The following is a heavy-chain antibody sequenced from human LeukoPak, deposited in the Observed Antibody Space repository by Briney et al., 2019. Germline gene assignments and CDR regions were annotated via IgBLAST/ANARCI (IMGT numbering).Heavy chain of an antibody. D-gene: IGHD2-21*02. CDR1: GFTFSRYS. CDR2: ISSNGGST. CDR3: TTSLPHVVDVTTSDGGN. V-gene: IGHV3-64*01. Sequence: GGSLRLSCAASGFTFSRYSMHWVRQAPGKGLEYVSAISSNGGSTYYANSVKGRFTISRDNAGNSLYLQMNSLRAEDTAVYYCTTSLPHVVDVTTSDGGNWGQGTLVTVSS. J-gene: IGHJ4*02.